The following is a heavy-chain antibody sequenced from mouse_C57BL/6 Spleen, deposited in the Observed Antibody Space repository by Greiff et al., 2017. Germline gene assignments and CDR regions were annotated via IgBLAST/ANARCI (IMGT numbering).Heavy chain of an antibody. V-gene: IGHV5-16*01. D-gene: IGHD1-1*01. J-gene: IGHJ4*01. CDR1: GFTFSDYY. CDR2: INYDGSST. Sequence: EVQVVESEGGLVQPGSSMKLSCTASGFTFSDYYMAWVRQVPETGLEWVANINYDGSSTYYLDSLKSRFIISRDNAKNILYLQMSSLKSEDTATYYCARVIYYYGSSYVGAMDYWGQGTSVTVSS. CDR3: ARVIYYYGSSYVGAMDY.